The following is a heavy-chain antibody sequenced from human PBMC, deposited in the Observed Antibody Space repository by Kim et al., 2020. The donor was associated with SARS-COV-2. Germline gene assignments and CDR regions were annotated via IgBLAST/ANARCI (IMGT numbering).Heavy chain of an antibody. J-gene: IGHJ4*02. CDR3: ARLPHDSSGYVDC. CDR2: VYHSGST. D-gene: IGHD3-22*01. CDR1: GGSISNSFNY. V-gene: IGHV4-39*01. Sequence: SETLSLSCTVSGGSISNSFNYWGWIRQRPGKGLEWIGSVYHSGSTYDSPSLKSPVTVSVDTSKNQFSLKVTSVTAADTAVYFCARLPHDSSGYVDCWGQGILVTVSS.